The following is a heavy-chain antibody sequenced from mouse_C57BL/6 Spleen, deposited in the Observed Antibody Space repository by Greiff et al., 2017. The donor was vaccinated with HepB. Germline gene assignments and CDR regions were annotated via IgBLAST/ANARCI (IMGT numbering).Heavy chain of an antibody. CDR3: ARRGTAQATFSLYFDY. J-gene: IGHJ2*01. V-gene: IGHV1-69*01. CDR2: IDPSDSYT. Sequence: VQLQQPGAELVMPGASVKLSCKASGYTFTSYWMHWVKQRPGQGLEWIGEIDPSDSYTNYNQKFKGKSTLTVDKSSSTAYMQLSSLTSEDSAVYYCARRGTAQATFSLYFDYWGQGTTLTVSS. CDR1: GYTFTSYW. D-gene: IGHD3-2*02.